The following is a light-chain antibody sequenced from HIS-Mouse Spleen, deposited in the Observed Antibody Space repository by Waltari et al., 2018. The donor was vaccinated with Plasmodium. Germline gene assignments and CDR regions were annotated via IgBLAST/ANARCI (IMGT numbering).Light chain of an antibody. CDR3: QVWDSSTV. Sequence: SYELTQPLSVSVALGQTARITCGGNNIGRKNVHWYQQKPGQAPVLVIYRDSNRPSGIPERFSGSNSWNTATLTISRAQAGDEADYYGQVWDSSTVFGGGTKLTVL. CDR1: NIGRKN. CDR2: RDS. V-gene: IGLV3-9*01. J-gene: IGLJ3*02.